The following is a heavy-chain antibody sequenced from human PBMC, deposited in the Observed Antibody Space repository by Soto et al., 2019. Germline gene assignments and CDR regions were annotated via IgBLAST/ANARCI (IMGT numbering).Heavy chain of an antibody. CDR2: IYYSGST. CDR3: ASAHRVGALIDAFDI. V-gene: IGHV4-59*01. Sequence: SETLSLTCTVSGGSISSYYWSWIRQPPGKGLEWIGYIYYSGSTNYNPSLKSRVTISVDTSKNQFSLKLSSVTAADTAVYYCASAHRVGALIDAFDIWGQGTMVTVSS. CDR1: GGSISSYY. D-gene: IGHD1-26*01. J-gene: IGHJ3*02.